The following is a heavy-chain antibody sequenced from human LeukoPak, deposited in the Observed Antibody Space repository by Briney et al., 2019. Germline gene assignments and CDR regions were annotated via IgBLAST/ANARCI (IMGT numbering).Heavy chain of an antibody. J-gene: IGHJ4*02. CDR2: IYSGGST. CDR1: GFTVSSNY. Sequence: GGSLRLSCAASGFTVSSNYMSWVRQAPGKGLEWVSDIYSGGSTYYADSVKGRFTISRDNSKNTLYLQMNSLRAEDTAVYYCARDTYYDSSGYGSRWGQGTLVTVSS. V-gene: IGHV3-66*01. D-gene: IGHD3-22*01. CDR3: ARDTYYDSSGYGSR.